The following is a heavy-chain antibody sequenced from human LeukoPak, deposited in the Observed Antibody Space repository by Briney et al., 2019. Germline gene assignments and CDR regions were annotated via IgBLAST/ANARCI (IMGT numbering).Heavy chain of an antibody. J-gene: IGHJ4*02. CDR1: GFTFSSYA. D-gene: IGHD1-26*01. CDR2: VNADGGNT. Sequence: PGGSLRLSCAASGFTFSSYAMSWVRQAPGKGLERVSTVNADGGNTYYADSVKGRFTISRDNSKSTLILQMNSLRVEDTALYYCTKRVKYGGTWDHFADWGQGTLVTVSS. CDR3: TKRVKYGGTWDHFAD. V-gene: IGHV3-23*01.